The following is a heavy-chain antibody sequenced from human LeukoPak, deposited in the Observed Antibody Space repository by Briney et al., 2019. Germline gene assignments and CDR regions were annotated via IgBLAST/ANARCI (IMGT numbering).Heavy chain of an antibody. V-gene: IGHV4-59*12. CDR2: IYYSGST. CDR1: GGSISSYY. Sequence: SETLSLTCTVSGGSISSYYWSWIRQPPGKGLEWIGYIYYSGSTNYNPSLKSRVTISVDRSKNQFSLKLSSVTAADTAVYYCARAFVGYYFDYWGQGTLVTVSS. J-gene: IGHJ4*02. D-gene: IGHD1-26*01. CDR3: ARAFVGYYFDY.